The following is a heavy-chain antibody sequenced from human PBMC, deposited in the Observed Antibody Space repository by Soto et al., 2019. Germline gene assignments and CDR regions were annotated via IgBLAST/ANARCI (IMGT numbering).Heavy chain of an antibody. Sequence: SETLSLSCTVSCGSIVNIGYYWGWIHQPPGKGLEWIGSIYYSGSTYYNPSLKSRVTISVDTSKNQFSLKLSSVTAADTAVYYCASLISSGWHGGYFQHWGQGTLVTVSS. V-gene: IGHV4-39*01. CDR2: IYYSGST. CDR3: ASLISSGWHGGYFQH. J-gene: IGHJ1*01. D-gene: IGHD6-19*01. CDR1: CGSIVNIGYY.